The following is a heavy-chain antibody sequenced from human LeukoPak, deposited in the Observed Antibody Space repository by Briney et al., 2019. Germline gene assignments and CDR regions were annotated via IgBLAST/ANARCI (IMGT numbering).Heavy chain of an antibody. CDR3: ATGGSGSYYTY. D-gene: IGHD1-26*01. Sequence: GGSLRLSCAASGFTFNTYAMNWVRQASGKGLEWVSTISGGGGSTYYADSVKGRFTISRDNSINTLYLQMNSLRAEDTAVYYCATGGSGSYYTYWGQGTLVTVSS. CDR1: GFTFNTYA. V-gene: IGHV3-23*01. J-gene: IGHJ4*02. CDR2: ISGGGGST.